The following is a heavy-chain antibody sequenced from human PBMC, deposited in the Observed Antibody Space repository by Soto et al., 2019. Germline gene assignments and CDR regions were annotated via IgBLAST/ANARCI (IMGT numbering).Heavy chain of an antibody. D-gene: IGHD6-19*01. V-gene: IGHV3-48*03. CDR3: ARQNGSGWEGLFDY. CDR1: GFTFSDYE. Sequence: EVQLVESGGGLVQPGGSLRLSCTVSGFTFSDYEVNWVRQAPGKGLEWVSYTSTSDNTMYYADSVKGRFTISRDNAKNSLYLQMNSLRAEDTAVYYCARQNGSGWEGLFDYWGQGTLVTVSS. J-gene: IGHJ4*02. CDR2: TSTSDNTM.